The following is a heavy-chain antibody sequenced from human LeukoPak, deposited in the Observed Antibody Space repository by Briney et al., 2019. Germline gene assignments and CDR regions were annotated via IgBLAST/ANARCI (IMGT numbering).Heavy chain of an antibody. CDR2: ISYDGSNK. Sequence: PGRSLRLSCAASGFTFSSYAMHWVRQAPGKGLEWVAVISYDGSNKYYADSVKGRFTISRDNSKNTLYLQMNSLRAEDTAVYYCARENSGSYWPGAFDIWGQGTVVTVSS. J-gene: IGHJ3*02. V-gene: IGHV3-30-3*01. D-gene: IGHD1-26*01. CDR3: ARENSGSYWPGAFDI. CDR1: GFTFSSYA.